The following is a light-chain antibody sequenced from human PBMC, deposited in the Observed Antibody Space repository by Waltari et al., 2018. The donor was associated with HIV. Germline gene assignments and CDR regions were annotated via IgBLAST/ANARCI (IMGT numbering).Light chain of an antibody. CDR1: QNIGTS. CDR2: QAS. Sequence: DIRLTQTTSTLSAAVRDTVTITCRASQNIGTSLAWYQQRPGKAPTLLIYQASTLQNGVSSRFSGSGSGTEFTLTITSLQRDDFASYFCQQYETYYTFGQGSRLE. J-gene: IGKJ2*01. V-gene: IGKV1-5*03. CDR3: QQYETYYT.